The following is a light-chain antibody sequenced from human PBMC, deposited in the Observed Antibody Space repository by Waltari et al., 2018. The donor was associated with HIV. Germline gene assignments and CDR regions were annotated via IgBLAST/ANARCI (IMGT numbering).Light chain of an antibody. J-gene: IGLJ2*01. CDR1: NIGSKN. V-gene: IGLV3-9*01. CDR3: HVWDSSTVV. CDR2: RDS. Sequence: SYDLTQPLSVSVALGQTARITCGGNNIGSKNVHWYQQKPGQAPVLVIYRDSNRPSGIPERFSGSNSGNTATLTISRAQAGDEADYYCHVWDSSTVVFGGGTKLTVL.